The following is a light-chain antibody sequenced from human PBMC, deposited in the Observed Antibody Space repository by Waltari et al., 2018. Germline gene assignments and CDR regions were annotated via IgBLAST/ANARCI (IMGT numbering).Light chain of an antibody. V-gene: IGKV1-16*02. CDR2: SAS. Sequence: EIQMTQSPSSLSASVGDRVTITCRASQDISNFLAWFQQKPGEAPKSLIYSASTLQSGVPSKFSGSGSGTDFTLTISSLQPEDFATYYCQQYNSYPITFGQGTRLEIK. CDR1: QDISNF. J-gene: IGKJ5*01. CDR3: QQYNSYPIT.